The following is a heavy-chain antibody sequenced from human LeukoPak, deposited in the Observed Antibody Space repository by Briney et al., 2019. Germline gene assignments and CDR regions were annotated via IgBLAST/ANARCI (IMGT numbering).Heavy chain of an antibody. CDR2: ISYSGST. CDR1: GGSVSSGSDY. V-gene: IGHV4-61*01. J-gene: IGHJ4*02. CDR3: ARGQAAIWFGEL. Sequence: PSETLSLTCTVSGGSVSSGSDYWSWIRQPPGKGLEWIGHISYSGSTNYNPSLKSRVTISLDTSKNQLSLKLSSVTTADTAVYYCARGQAAIWFGELWGQRTLVTVSS. D-gene: IGHD3-10*01.